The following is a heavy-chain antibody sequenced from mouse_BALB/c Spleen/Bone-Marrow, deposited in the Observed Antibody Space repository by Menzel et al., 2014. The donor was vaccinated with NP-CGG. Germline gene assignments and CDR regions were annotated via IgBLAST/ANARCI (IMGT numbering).Heavy chain of an antibody. J-gene: IGHJ2*01. Sequence: EVKLVESGPELVKPGASVKMSCKASGYTFTSYLKHWVKQKPGQGLEWIGYITPYNDDTKYNEKFKGKATLTSDKSSSTAYMELSSLTSEDSAVYYCARWGGTPYFDYWGQGTTLTVSS. CDR2: ITPYNDDT. D-gene: IGHD4-1*01. CDR1: GYTFTSYL. CDR3: ARWGGTPYFDY. V-gene: IGHV1-14*01.